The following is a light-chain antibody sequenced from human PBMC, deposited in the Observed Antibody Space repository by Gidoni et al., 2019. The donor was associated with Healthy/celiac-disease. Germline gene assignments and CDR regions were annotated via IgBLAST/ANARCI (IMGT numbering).Light chain of an antibody. CDR2: DDS. Sequence: SYVLTQPPSVSVAPGQTARLTCGGDNIESKSVHWYQQKPGQAPVLVVYDDSDRPSGIPERFSGSNSGNTATLTISRVEAGDEADYYCQVWDSSTDQEVFGGGTKLTVL. CDR1: NIESKS. J-gene: IGLJ2*01. V-gene: IGLV3-21*02. CDR3: QVWDSSTDQEV.